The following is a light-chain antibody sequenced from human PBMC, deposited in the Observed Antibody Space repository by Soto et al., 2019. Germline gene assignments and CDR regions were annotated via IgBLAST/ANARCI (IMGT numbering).Light chain of an antibody. Sequence: EIVMTQSPATLSVSPGEGATLSCRASQSVSSKLAWYQQTPVQAPRLLIYGASTRATGIPARFSGSGSGTESTLIISSLQSEDSAVYYCQQYNSWLWTFGQGTKVDIK. CDR1: QSVSSK. CDR2: GAS. V-gene: IGKV3-15*01. CDR3: QQYNSWLWT. J-gene: IGKJ1*01.